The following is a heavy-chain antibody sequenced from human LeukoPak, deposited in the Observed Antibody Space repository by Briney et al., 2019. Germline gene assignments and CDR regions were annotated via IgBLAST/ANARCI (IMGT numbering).Heavy chain of an antibody. J-gene: IGHJ6*03. Sequence: GGSLRLPCAASGFTFSSYWMSWVRQAPGKGLEWVANIKQDGSEKYYVDSVKGRFTISRDNAKNSLYLQMNSLRAEDTAVYYCARGLYDSSGYYYYYYMDVWGKGTTVTVSS. V-gene: IGHV3-7*01. CDR3: ARGLYDSSGYYYYYYMDV. CDR2: IKQDGSEK. CDR1: GFTFSSYW. D-gene: IGHD3-22*01.